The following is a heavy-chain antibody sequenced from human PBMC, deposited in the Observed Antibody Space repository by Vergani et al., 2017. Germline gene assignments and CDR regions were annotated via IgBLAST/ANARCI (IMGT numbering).Heavy chain of an antibody. CDR3: AIAIDFWSGYYAGWFAP. Sequence: QVQLVQSGAEVKKPGSSVKVSCKASGGTFSSYTISWVRQAPGQGLEWMGRIIPILGIANYAQKFQGRVTITADKSKSTAYMEISSLRSEETAVYYCAIAIDFWSGYYAGWFAPWGQGTLVTVSS. J-gene: IGHJ5*02. D-gene: IGHD3-3*01. CDR2: IIPILGIA. V-gene: IGHV1-69*02. CDR1: GGTFSSYT.